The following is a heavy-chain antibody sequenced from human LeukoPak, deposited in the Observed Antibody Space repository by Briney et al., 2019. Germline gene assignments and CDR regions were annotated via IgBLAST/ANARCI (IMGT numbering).Heavy chain of an antibody. V-gene: IGHV4-59*01. CDR1: GGSFSGYY. CDR2: IYFSGST. Sequence: SETLSLTCAVYGGSFSGYYWSWIRLPPGKGLEWIGYIYFSGSTNYNPSLKSRVTISVDTSKNQFSLKLYSVTAADTAVYFCARVYASGTYPIDYWGQGTRVTVSS. CDR3: ARVYASGTYPIDY. J-gene: IGHJ4*02. D-gene: IGHD3-10*01.